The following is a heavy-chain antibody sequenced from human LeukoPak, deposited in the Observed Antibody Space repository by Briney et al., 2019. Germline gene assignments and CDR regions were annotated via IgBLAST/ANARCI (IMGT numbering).Heavy chain of an antibody. Sequence: LTGGSLRLSCAASGFTFSSNWMHWVRQAPGKGLVWVSRINEDGSTTNHADSVKGRSTIFRDNAKNTLYLQMNSLRAEDTAVYYCVRDLGGRSGHWGQGTLVTVSS. V-gene: IGHV3-74*01. CDR3: VRDLGGRSGH. J-gene: IGHJ4*02. CDR2: INEDGSTT. CDR1: GFTFSSNW. D-gene: IGHD1-26*01.